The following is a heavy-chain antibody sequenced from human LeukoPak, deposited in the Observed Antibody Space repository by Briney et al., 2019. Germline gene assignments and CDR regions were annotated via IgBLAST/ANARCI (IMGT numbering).Heavy chain of an antibody. Sequence: GGTLRLSRAASGFTFVKHYLHWVRQAPGTGLLWVSRISTDGTSALYADSVRGRFTISSDNAKNTLYLQRNSLRGEDTAVYYCGSSEDGYIDYWGQGTLVTVSS. D-gene: IGHD2-15*01. V-gene: IGHV3-74*01. CDR1: GFTFVKHY. CDR3: GSSEDGYIDY. CDR2: ISTDGTSA. J-gene: IGHJ4*02.